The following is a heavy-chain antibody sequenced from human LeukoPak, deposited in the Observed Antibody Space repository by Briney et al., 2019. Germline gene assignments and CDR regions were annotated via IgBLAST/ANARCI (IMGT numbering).Heavy chain of an antibody. CDR1: GFTFSNYW. CDR2: ISNDGSSR. J-gene: IGHJ4*01. Sequence: GGSLRLSCAASGFTFSNYWMHWVRQGQGKGLVWVSRISNDGSSRHYADSVKGRFTISGDNSKNMMYLQMNSLRADDTAVYYCASASSHRIAAGGDYWGHGTLVTVSS. D-gene: IGHD6-13*01. V-gene: IGHV3-74*01. CDR3: ASASSHRIAAGGDY.